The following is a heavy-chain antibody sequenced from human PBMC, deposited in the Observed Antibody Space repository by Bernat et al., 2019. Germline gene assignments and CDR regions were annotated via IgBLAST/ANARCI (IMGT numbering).Heavy chain of an antibody. CDR3: AKAGAVTSYYFDS. CDR1: GFTVSSNY. J-gene: IGHJ4*02. Sequence: EVQLVESGGGLIQPGGSLRLSCAASGFTVSSNYLTWVRQAPGKGLEWVPLIYRDDSTYYADSVKGRFTISRDNSKNTLYLQMNSLRADDTAVYYCAKAGAVTSYYFDSWGQGTLVTVSS. D-gene: IGHD4-17*01. CDR2: IYRDDST. V-gene: IGHV3-53*01.